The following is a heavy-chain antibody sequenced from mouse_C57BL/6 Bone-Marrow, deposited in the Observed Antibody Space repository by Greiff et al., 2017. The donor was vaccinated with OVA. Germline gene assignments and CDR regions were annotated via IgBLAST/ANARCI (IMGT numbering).Heavy chain of an antibody. D-gene: IGHD2-3*01. CDR1: GYTFTSYW. CDR2: INPSNGGN. Sequence: VQLQQPGTELVKPGASVKLSCKASGYTFTSYWLHWVKQRPGQGLEWIGNINPSNGGNNYNEKFKSKATLTVDKSSSTAYMQLSSLTSEDSAVYYCARDYDGYYVPFAYWGQGTLVTVSA. CDR3: ARDYDGYYVPFAY. V-gene: IGHV1-53*01. J-gene: IGHJ3*01.